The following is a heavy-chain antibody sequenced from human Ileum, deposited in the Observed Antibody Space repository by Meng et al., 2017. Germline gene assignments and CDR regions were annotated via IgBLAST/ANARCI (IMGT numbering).Heavy chain of an antibody. D-gene: IGHD3-22*01. CDR3: ARDRDSSGYYPY. Sequence: QLQLQESGPGLVKPSETLSLPCTVSGGSISSGDYYWSWIRQPPGKGLEWIGYIYYSGSTYYNPSLKSRLTISVDTSKNQCSLKLSSVTAADTAVYYCARDRDSSGYYPYWGQGTLVTVSS. CDR1: GGSISSGDYY. V-gene: IGHV4-30-4*01. CDR2: IYYSGST. J-gene: IGHJ4*02.